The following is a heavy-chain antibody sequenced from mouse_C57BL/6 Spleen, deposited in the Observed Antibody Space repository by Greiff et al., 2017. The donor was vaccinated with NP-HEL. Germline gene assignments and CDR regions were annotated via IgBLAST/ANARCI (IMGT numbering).Heavy chain of an antibody. CDR1: RYTFTSYW. CDR2: IDPSDSET. D-gene: IGHD4-1*01. V-gene: IGHV1-52*01. J-gene: IGHJ2*01. CDR3: ARTGTNWDFFDY. Sequence: VQLQQPGAELVRPGSSVKLSCKASRYTFTSYWMHWVKQRPIQGLEWIGNIDPSDSETHYNQKFKDKATLTVDKSSSTAYMQLSSLTSEDSAVYYCARTGTNWDFFDYWGQGTTLTVSS.